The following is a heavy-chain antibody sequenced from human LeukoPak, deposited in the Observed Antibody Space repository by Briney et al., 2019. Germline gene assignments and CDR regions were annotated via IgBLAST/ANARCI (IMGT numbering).Heavy chain of an antibody. D-gene: IGHD6-6*01. V-gene: IGHV4-59*08. CDR2: IYYSGST. CDR1: GGSISSRY. Sequence: SETLSLTCTVSGGSISSRYWSWIRQPPGKGLEWIGYIYYSGSTNYNPSLKSRVTISVDTSKNQFSLKLSSVTAADSAVYYCARLTRLSTSPDRYYLDYWGQGTLVTVSS. J-gene: IGHJ4*02. CDR3: ARLTRLSTSPDRYYLDY.